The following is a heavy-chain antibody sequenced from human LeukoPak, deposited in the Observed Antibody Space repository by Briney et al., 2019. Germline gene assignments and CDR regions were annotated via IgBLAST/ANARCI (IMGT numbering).Heavy chain of an antibody. V-gene: IGHV3-30*02. D-gene: IGHD3-22*01. Sequence: GGSLRLSCAASGLTFSSYGKPWDRQAPGKGLEWVAVIRYGGSNKYYADSVKGRFTISRDNSKNTLYLQMNSLRAEDTAVYYCAKEPPGYYYDSSGYGLGIFDYWGQGTLVTVSS. CDR3: AKEPPGYYYDSSGYGLGIFDY. CDR2: IRYGGSNK. J-gene: IGHJ4*02. CDR1: GLTFSSYG.